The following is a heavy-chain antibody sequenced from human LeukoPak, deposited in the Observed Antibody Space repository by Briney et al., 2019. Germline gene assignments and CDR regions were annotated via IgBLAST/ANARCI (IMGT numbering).Heavy chain of an antibody. CDR2: ISAYNGNT. J-gene: IGHJ4*02. CDR3: ARLADEERWLQSYFDY. Sequence: ASVKVSCKASGYTFTSYGISWVRQAPGQGLEWMGWISAYNGNTNYAQKLQGRVTMTTDTSTSTAYMELRSLRSDDTAVYYCARLADEERWLQSYFDYWGQGTLVTVSS. D-gene: IGHD5-24*01. V-gene: IGHV1-18*01. CDR1: GYTFTSYG.